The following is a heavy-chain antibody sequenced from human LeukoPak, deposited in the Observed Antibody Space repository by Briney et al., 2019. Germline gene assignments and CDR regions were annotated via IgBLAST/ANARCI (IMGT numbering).Heavy chain of an antibody. CDR2: INPNSGGT. J-gene: IGHJ4*02. CDR1: GYTFTGYY. V-gene: IGHV1-2*02. CDR3: ARDRGMYNWNPPALGY. Sequence: ASVKVSCKASGYTFTGYYMHWVRQAPGQGLEWMGWINPNSGGTNYAQKFQGRVTMTRDTSISTAYMELSRLRSDDTAVYYCARDRGMYNWNPPALGYWGQGTLATVSS. D-gene: IGHD1-1*01.